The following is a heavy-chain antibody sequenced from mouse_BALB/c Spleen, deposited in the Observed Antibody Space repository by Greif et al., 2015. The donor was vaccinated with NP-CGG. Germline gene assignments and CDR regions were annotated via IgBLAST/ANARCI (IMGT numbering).Heavy chain of an antibody. J-gene: IGHJ4*01. D-gene: IGHD2-3*01. CDR2: ISNGGGST. V-gene: IGHV5-12*02. CDR3: ARRDGYYVRAMDY. CDR1: GFTFSDYY. Sequence: EVQVVESGGGLVQPGGSLELSCATSGFTFSDYYMYWVRQTPEKRLEWVAYISNGGGSTYYPDTVKGRFTISRDNAKNTLYLQMSRLKSEDTAMYYCARRDGYYVRAMDYWGQGTSVTVSS.